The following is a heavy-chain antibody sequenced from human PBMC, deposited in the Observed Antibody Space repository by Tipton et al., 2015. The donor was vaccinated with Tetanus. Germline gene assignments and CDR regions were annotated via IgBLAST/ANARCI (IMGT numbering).Heavy chain of an antibody. CDR1: GFTFSNAW. Sequence: SLRLSCAASGFTFSNAWMSWVRQAPGKGLEWVGRIKSKTDGGTTDYAAPVKGRFTISRDDSKNTLYLQMNSLKTEDTAVYYCTTRYDISGYWGNFDYWCQGTLVTVSS. V-gene: IGHV3-15*01. J-gene: IGHJ4*02. CDR3: TTRYDISGYWGNFDY. D-gene: IGHD3-22*01. CDR2: IKSKTDGGTT.